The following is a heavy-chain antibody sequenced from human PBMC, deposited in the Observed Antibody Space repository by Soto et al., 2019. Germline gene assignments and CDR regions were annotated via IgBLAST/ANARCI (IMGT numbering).Heavy chain of an antibody. V-gene: IGHV4-31*03. CDR3: ARGTGSGWDDHFDS. CDR1: GDSMSGGSISSGGYN. D-gene: IGHD6-19*01. CDR2: IYHSGST. J-gene: IGHJ4*02. Sequence: QVQLQESGPGLVKPLQTLSLTCTVSGDSMSGGSISSGGYNWSWIRQYPGEGLEWIGYIYHSGSTYYNPSLKTRITISIDTSKMQFSLKLSSVTAADTAVYYCARGTGSGWDDHFDSWGQGTLVTVSS.